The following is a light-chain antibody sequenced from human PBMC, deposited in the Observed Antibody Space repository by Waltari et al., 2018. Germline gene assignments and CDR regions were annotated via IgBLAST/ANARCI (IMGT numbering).Light chain of an antibody. CDR2: QST. CDR1: KMGDKF. J-gene: IGLJ2*01. V-gene: IGLV3-1*01. Sequence: SYELTQPPSVSVSPGQTASITCSGHKMGDKFACWYQQKPGQSPVLLIYQSTKRPSGIPEQFSGSNSGNTATLTIGGTQAMDEADYYCQAWDTITGGVFGGGTKLTVL. CDR3: QAWDTITGGV.